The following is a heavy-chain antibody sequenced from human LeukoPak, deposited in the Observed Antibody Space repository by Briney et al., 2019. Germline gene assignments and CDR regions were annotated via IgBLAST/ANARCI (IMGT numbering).Heavy chain of an antibody. CDR1: QFTFSSYA. J-gene: IGHJ4*02. Sequence: GGSLRLSCAASQFTFSSYAMSWVRQAPGKGLEWVSAISGSGGSTYYADSVKGRFTISRDNSKNTPYLQMNSLRAEDTAVYYCAKPHYYYDSSGFYRYFDYWGQGTLVTVSS. CDR2: ISGSGGST. V-gene: IGHV3-23*01. D-gene: IGHD3-22*01. CDR3: AKPHYYYDSSGFYRYFDY.